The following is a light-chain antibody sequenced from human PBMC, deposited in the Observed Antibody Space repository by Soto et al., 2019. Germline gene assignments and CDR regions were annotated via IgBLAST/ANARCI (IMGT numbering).Light chain of an antibody. J-gene: IGLJ2*01. CDR1: SSNIGAGYD. CDR2: GNS. V-gene: IGLV1-40*01. CDR3: QSYDSSLSVV. Sequence: QSVLTQPPSVSGAPGQRVAISCTGSSSNIGAGYDVHWYQQLPGTAPKLLIYGNSNRPSGVPDRFSGSESGTSASLAITGLQAEDEADYNCQSYDSSLSVVFGGGTKLTVL.